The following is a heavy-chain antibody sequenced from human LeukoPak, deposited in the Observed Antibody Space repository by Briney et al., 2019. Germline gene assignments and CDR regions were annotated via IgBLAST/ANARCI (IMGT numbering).Heavy chain of an antibody. CDR3: ARGWRKQQLVPYYFDY. CDR2: INHSGST. V-gene: IGHV4-34*01. J-gene: IGHJ4*02. CDR1: GVSFSGYY. D-gene: IGHD6-13*01. Sequence: SETLSLTCAVYGVSFSGYYWSWIRQPPGKGLEWIGEINHSGSTNYNPSLKSRVTISVDTSKNQFSLKLSSVTAADTAVYYCARGWRKQQLVPYYFDYWGQGTLVTVSS.